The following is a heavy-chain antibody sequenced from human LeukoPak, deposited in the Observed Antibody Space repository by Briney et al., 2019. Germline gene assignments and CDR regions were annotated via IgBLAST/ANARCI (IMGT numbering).Heavy chain of an antibody. CDR1: GYTFTGYY. CDR2: INPNSGGT. V-gene: IGHV1-2*02. J-gene: IGHJ4*02. CDR3: ARGLDSWDSEEVY. Sequence: ASVKVSCKASGYTFTGYYMHWVRQAPGQGLEWMGWINPNSGGTNYAQKFQGRVTMTRDTSISTAYMELRSLRSDDTAVYYCARGLDSWDSEEVYWGQGTLVTVSS. D-gene: IGHD1-26*01.